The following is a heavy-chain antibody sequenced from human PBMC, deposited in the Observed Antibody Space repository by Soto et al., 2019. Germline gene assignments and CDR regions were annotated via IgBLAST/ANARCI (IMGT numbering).Heavy chain of an antibody. V-gene: IGHV3-30*18. D-gene: IGHD5-18*01. Sequence: PGGSLRLSCAPSGFTFSSYGMYWVRQAQGKGLEWVAAISYDGSNNYHADSVKGRFTISRDNSKNTLYLQLNSLRTEDTAVYYCAKDIVKYTYGACDYWGQGVLVTVSS. CDR3: AKDIVKYTYGACDY. CDR2: ISYDGSNN. CDR1: GFTFSSYG. J-gene: IGHJ4*02.